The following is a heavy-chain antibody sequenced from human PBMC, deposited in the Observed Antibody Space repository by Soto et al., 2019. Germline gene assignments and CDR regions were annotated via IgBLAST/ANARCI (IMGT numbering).Heavy chain of an antibody. CDR1: GYTFTSYG. CDR3: ARERGTIPPNYYYYYMDV. J-gene: IGHJ6*03. Sequence: QVQLVQSGAEVKKPGASVKVSCKASGYTFTSYGISWVRQAPGQGLEWMGWISAYNGNTNYAQKLQGRVTMTTDTATSTAYMELRSLRSDDTAVYYCARERGTIPPNYYYYYMDVWGKGTTVTVSS. CDR2: ISAYNGNT. D-gene: IGHD3-3*01. V-gene: IGHV1-18*01.